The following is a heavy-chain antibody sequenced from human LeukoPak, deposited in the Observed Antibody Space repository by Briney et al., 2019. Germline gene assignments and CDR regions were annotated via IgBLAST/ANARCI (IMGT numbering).Heavy chain of an antibody. CDR3: ARDLYRYCGGDCPFDY. J-gene: IGHJ4*02. CDR1: GYTFTSYG. V-gene: IGHV1-18*01. D-gene: IGHD2-21*02. Sequence: ASVKVSCKASGYTFTSYGISWVRQAPGQGLEWMGWISAYNGNTNYAQKLQGRVIMTTDTSTSTAYMELRSLRSDDTAVYYCARDLYRYCGGDCPFDYWGQGTLVTVSS. CDR2: ISAYNGNT.